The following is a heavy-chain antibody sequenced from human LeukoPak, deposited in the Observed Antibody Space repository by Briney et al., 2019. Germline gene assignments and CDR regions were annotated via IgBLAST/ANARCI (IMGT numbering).Heavy chain of an antibody. J-gene: IGHJ4*02. D-gene: IGHD5-12*01. CDR1: GFTFSSYS. CDR3: AKKGIDGSGYDLDY. CDR2: ISSSSSTI. V-gene: IGHV3-48*01. Sequence: PGGSLRLSCAASGFTFSSYSMNWVRQAPGKGLEWVSYISSSSSTIYYADSVKGRFTISRDNAKNSLYLQMNSLRAEDTAVYYCAKKGIDGSGYDLDYWGQGTLVTVSS.